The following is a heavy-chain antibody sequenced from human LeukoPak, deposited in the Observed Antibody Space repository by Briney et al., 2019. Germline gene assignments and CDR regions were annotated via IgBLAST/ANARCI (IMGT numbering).Heavy chain of an antibody. V-gene: IGHV3-30-3*01. CDR3: ARDGYYYDSSGYYYIDY. Sequence: GGSLRLSCAASGFTFSSYAMHWVRQAPGKGLEWVAVISYDGSNKYYADSVKGRFTISRDNSKNTLYLQMNSLRAEDTAVYYCARDGYYYDSSGYYYIDYWGQGTLVTVPS. CDR1: GFTFSSYA. J-gene: IGHJ4*02. CDR2: ISYDGSNK. D-gene: IGHD3-22*01.